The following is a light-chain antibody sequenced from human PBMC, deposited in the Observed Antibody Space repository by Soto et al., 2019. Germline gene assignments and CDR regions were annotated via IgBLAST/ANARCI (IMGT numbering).Light chain of an antibody. CDR3: VSDPSSTTYV. CDR2: DVA. CDR1: SSDVGGSNF. J-gene: IGLJ1*01. Sequence: QSALTQPASVSDSPGQSITISCTGTSSDVGGSNFVSWYQQHPGKPPKLIIYDVANRPSGVSNRFSGSKSGSTASLIISRLQTEDEADYYCVSDPSSTTYVFGTGTKLTV. V-gene: IGLV2-14*03.